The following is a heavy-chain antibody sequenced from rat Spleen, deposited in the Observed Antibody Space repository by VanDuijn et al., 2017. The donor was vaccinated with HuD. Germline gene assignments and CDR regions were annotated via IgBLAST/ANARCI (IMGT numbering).Heavy chain of an antibody. CDR1: RFTFSDYT. Sequence: EVRLVESGGGLVQPGGSLKLSCTASRFTFSDYTMAWVRQTPKKGLEWVATIFYDGSSTYYRDSVKGRFTISRDNAKSTLYLQMDSLRSEDTATYYCARNGTTYWYFDFWGPGTMVTVSS. J-gene: IGHJ1*01. V-gene: IGHV5-17*01. CDR2: IFYDGSST. CDR3: ARNGTTYWYFDF. D-gene: IGHD1-10*01.